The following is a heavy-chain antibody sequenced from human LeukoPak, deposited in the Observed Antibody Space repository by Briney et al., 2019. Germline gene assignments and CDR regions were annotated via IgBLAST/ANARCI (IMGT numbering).Heavy chain of an antibody. V-gene: IGHV3-23*01. D-gene: IGHD4-17*01. CDR1: GFTFSSYA. CDR2: ISGSGGST. J-gene: IGHJ4*02. Sequence: QPGASLRLSCAASGFTFSSYAMSWVRQAPGKGLEWVSAISGSGGSTYYADSVKGRFTISRDNSKNTLYLQMNSLRAEDTAVYYCARERNGDYYFDYWGQGTLVTVSS. CDR3: ARERNGDYYFDY.